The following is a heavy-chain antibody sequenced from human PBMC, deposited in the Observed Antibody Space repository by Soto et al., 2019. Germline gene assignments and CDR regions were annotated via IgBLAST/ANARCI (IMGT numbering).Heavy chain of an antibody. V-gene: IGHV4-34*01. D-gene: IGHD2-2*01. Sequence: PSETLSLTCAVYGGSFSGYYWSWIRQPPGKGLEWIGEINHSGSTNYNPSLKSRVTISVDTSKNQFSLKLSSVTAADTAVYYCARKVVVPAARGTFDYWGQGTLVTVSS. CDR1: GGSFSGYY. J-gene: IGHJ4*02. CDR3: ARKVVVPAARGTFDY. CDR2: INHSGST.